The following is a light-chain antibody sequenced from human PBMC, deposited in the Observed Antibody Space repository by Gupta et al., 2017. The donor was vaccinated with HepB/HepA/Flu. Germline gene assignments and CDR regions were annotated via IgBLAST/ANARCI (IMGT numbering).Light chain of an antibody. Sequence: SYDLTQPPSVSVSPGQTASITCSGDKLGDKYSYWYQQKPGQSPVVVIYKDAKRPSGTPERFSGSTSWNTATLTIRGTQAVDEDDYYCQAWDSSTAVFGGGTKVTVL. V-gene: IGLV3-1*01. J-gene: IGLJ2*01. CDR3: QAWDSSTAV. CDR2: KDA. CDR1: KLGDKY.